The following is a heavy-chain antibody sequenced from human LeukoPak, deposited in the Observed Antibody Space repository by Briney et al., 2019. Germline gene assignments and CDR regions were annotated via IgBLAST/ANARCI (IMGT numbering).Heavy chain of an antibody. CDR3: ARVLDGSSWPYFDY. V-gene: IGHV3-11*04. Sequence: GGSLRLSCAASGFTFSDYYMSWIRQAPGKGLEWVSYISSSGSTIYYADSVKGRFTISRDNAKNSLYLQRNSLRAEDTAVYYCARVLDGSSWPYFDYWGQGTLVTVSS. J-gene: IGHJ4*02. D-gene: IGHD6-13*01. CDR1: GFTFSDYY. CDR2: ISSSGSTI.